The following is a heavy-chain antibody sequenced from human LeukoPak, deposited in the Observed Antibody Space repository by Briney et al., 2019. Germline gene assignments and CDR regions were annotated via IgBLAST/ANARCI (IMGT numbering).Heavy chain of an antibody. CDR1: GYTFTSYH. Sequence: GASVKVSCKASGYTFTSYHMHWVRQAPGQGLEWMGIINPSGGSTSYAQKFQGRVTMTRDTSTSTVYMELSSLRSEDTAVYYCARGYSSSWSQLLFDYWGQGTLVTVSS. CDR3: ARGYSSSWSQLLFDY. CDR2: INPSGGST. D-gene: IGHD6-13*01. J-gene: IGHJ4*02. V-gene: IGHV1-46*01.